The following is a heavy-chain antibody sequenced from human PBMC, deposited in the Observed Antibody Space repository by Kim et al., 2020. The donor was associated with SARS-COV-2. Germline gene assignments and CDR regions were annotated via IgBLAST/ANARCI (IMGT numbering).Heavy chain of an antibody. D-gene: IGHD3-10*01. Sequence: LKSRVTISVDTSKNQFSLKLSSLTAADTAVYYCARVLVRGVIYYYYGMDVWGQGTTVTVSS. V-gene: IGHV4-34*01. J-gene: IGHJ6*02. CDR3: ARVLVRGVIYYYYGMDV.